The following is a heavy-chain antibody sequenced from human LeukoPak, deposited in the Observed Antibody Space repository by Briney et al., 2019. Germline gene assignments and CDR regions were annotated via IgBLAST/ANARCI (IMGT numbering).Heavy chain of an antibody. Sequence: SETLSLTCTVSGGSISSGGYYWSWIRQPPGKGLEWIGYIYYSGSTNYNPSLKSRVTISVDTSKNQFSLKLGSVTAADTAVYYCARITSSGSSFDYWGQGTLVTVSS. D-gene: IGHD3-10*01. CDR3: ARITSSGSSFDY. CDR2: IYYSGST. CDR1: GGSISSGGYY. V-gene: IGHV4-61*08. J-gene: IGHJ4*02.